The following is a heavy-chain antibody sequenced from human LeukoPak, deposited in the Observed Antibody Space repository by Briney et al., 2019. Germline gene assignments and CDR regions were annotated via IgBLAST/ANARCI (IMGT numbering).Heavy chain of an antibody. CDR3: TGETYYFDY. D-gene: IGHD3-10*01. Sequence: SETLSLTCTVSGGSISSSSYYWGWIRQPPGKGLEWIGSIYYSGSTYYNPPLKSRVTISVDTSKNQFSLKLSSVTAADTAVYYCTGETYYFDYWGQGALVTVSS. CDR1: GGSISSSSYY. CDR2: IYYSGST. V-gene: IGHV4-39*01. J-gene: IGHJ4*02.